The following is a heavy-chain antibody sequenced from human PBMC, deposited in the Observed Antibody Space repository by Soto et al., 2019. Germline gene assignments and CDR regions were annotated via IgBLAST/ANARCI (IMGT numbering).Heavy chain of an antibody. CDR1: GTIFSSYT. CDR3: ARGLGGRMED. V-gene: IGHV1-69*08. D-gene: IGHD3-16*01. J-gene: IGHJ6*02. CDR2: IIPILGET. Sequence: QVQLVQSGAEVKKPGSSVRVSCKASGTIFSSYTISWVRQAPGQGLEWMGRIIPILGETNSAQKFQDRVTLTEDKSTNTAYMELNSLRLEDTAVYYCARGLGGRMEDWGHGTTVTVSS.